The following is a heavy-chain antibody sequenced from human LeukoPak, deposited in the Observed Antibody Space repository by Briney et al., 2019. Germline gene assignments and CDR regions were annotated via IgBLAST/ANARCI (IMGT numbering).Heavy chain of an antibody. D-gene: IGHD3-22*01. CDR1: GFTFSSYA. V-gene: IGHV3-30-3*01. CDR3: AKDRGSITMIVVVTGFDY. Sequence: GGSLRLSCAASGFTFSSYAMHWVRQAPGKGLEWVAVISYDGSNKYYADSVKGRFTISRDNSKNTLYLQMNSLRAEDTAVYYCAKDRGSITMIVVVTGFDYWGQGTLVTVSS. CDR2: ISYDGSNK. J-gene: IGHJ4*02.